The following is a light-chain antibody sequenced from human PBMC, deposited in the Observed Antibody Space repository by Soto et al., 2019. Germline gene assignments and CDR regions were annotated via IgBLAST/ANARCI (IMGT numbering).Light chain of an antibody. CDR1: SSDVGSYNL. Sequence: QSALTQPASVSGSPGQSITISCTGTSSDVGSYNLVSWCQQHPGKAPKLMIYEGSKRPSGVSNRFSGSKSGNTASLTISGLQAEDEADYYCCSYAGSSTSYVFGTGTKLTVL. J-gene: IGLJ1*01. CDR2: EGS. V-gene: IGLV2-23*01. CDR3: CSYAGSSTSYV.